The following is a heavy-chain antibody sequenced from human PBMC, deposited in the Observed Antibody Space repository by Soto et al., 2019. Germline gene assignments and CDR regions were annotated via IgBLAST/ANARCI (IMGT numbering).Heavy chain of an antibody. CDR2: ISSSSSYI. CDR1: GFTFSSYS. CDR3: AKAGSGSYPYSDY. V-gene: IGHV3-21*04. Sequence: VGSLRLSCAASGFTFSSYSMNWVRQAPGKGLEWVSSISSSSSYIYYADSVKGRFTISRDNAKNSLYLQMNSLRAEDTAVYYCAKAGSGSYPYSDYWGQGTLVTVSS. D-gene: IGHD3-10*01. J-gene: IGHJ4*02.